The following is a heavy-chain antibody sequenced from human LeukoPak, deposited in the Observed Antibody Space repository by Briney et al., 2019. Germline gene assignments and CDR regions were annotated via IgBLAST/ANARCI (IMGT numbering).Heavy chain of an antibody. Sequence: SETLSLTCTVSGGSISSYYWSWTRQPPGKGLEWIGYIYYSGSTNYNPSLKSRVTISVDTSKNQFSLKLSSVTAADTAVYYCARDRAFLTGLWGNWFDPWGQGTLVTVSS. V-gene: IGHV4-59*01. CDR2: IYYSGST. CDR3: ARDRAFLTGLWGNWFDP. J-gene: IGHJ5*02. D-gene: IGHD3-9*01. CDR1: GGSISSYY.